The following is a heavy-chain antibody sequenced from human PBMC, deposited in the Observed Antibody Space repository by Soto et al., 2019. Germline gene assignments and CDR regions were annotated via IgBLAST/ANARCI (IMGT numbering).Heavy chain of an antibody. J-gene: IGHJ5*02. CDR3: AAGGGILHGRMVWFDP. V-gene: IGHV4-34*01. Sequence: SETLSLTCGVSGGSFSDYSWNWIRQAPGKGLEWIGEINHRGTFNYNPSLKSRVTLSVDTSRNQFSLKVKSVTAADTAVYYCAAGGGILHGRMVWFDPWGQGTLVTVSS. D-gene: IGHD2-15*01. CDR2: INHRGTF. CDR1: GGSFSDYS.